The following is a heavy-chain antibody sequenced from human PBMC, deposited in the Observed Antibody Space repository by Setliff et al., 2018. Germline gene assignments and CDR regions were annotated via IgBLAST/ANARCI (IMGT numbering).Heavy chain of an antibody. V-gene: IGHV4-34*01. CDR3: ARYNPKLPELAIYGSFDY. CDR2: INHRGST. CDR1: GGTFSDYY. Sequence: SETLSLTCAAYGGTFSDYYWTWIRQPPGKGLEWIGEINHRGSTNYNPSLKSRATISIDTSKDQFSLKLTSGTAADTAVYHCARYNPKLPELAIYGSFDYWGQGALVTVSS. D-gene: IGHD3-3*01. J-gene: IGHJ4*02.